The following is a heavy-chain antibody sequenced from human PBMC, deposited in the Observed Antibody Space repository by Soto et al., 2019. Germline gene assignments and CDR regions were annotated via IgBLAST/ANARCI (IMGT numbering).Heavy chain of an antibody. Sequence: GASVKVSCKASGYTFTSYYMHWVRQAPGQGLEWMGIINPSGGSTSYAQKFQGRVTMTRDTSTSTVYMELSSLRSEDTAVFYCAREGGLTCYYMGFDYWGQGTLVTVSS. CDR3: AREGGLTCYYMGFDY. CDR2: INPSGGST. V-gene: IGHV1-46*01. J-gene: IGHJ4*02. D-gene: IGHD3-9*01. CDR1: GYTFTSYY.